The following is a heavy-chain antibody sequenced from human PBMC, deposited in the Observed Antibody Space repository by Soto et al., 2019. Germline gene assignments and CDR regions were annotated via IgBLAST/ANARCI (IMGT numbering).Heavy chain of an antibody. D-gene: IGHD5-18*01. CDR1: GGSVSSGVYY. CDR3: ARYTAMAQFDY. J-gene: IGHJ4*02. V-gene: IGHV4-30-4*08. Sequence: PSETLSLTCSVSGGSVSSGVYYWSWIRQPPGKGLELIGYIYYSGSTYYNPSLKSRVTISVDTSKNQFSLKLSSVTAADTAVYYCARYTAMAQFDYWGQGTLVTVS. CDR2: IYYSGST.